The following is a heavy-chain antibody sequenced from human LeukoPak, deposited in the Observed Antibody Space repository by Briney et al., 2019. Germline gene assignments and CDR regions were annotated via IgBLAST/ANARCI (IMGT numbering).Heavy chain of an antibody. V-gene: IGHV4-59*01. CDR2: IYYNGST. J-gene: IGHJ4*02. CDR1: GGSISTYY. D-gene: IGHD2-15*01. CDR3: ARDPGYCSGSTCYSATRFDY. Sequence: SETLSLTCTVSGGSISTYYWTWIRQPPGKGLEWIGYIYYNGSTNYNPSLKSRVTISLDTSKNQFSLKLSSVTAADTAVYYCARDPGYCSGSTCYSATRFDYWGPRDLVTVSS.